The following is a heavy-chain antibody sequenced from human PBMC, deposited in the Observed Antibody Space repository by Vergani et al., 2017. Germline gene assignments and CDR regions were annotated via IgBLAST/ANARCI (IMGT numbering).Heavy chain of an antibody. J-gene: IGHJ4*02. CDR2: IYPGDSDI. D-gene: IGHD1-26*01. CDR1: GYSFTYYW. CDR3: ARGSGSSSPDYFDY. V-gene: IGHV5-51*03. Sequence: EVHLVQSGAEVKKPGESLKISCKGSGYSFTYYWIGWVRQMPGKGLEWMGIIYPGDSDIRYSPSFQGQGTLSADRSISTAYLQWSSLKASDTAMYFCARGSGSSSPDYFDYWGQGTLVTVSS.